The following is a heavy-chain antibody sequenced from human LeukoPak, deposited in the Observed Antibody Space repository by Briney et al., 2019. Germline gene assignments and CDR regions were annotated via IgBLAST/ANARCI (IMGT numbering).Heavy chain of an antibody. CDR1: GYSMTGGYY. V-gene: IGHV4-38-2*02. CDR3: ARHIRSPYYYGSGSWFDY. CDR2: IHHSGET. D-gene: IGHD3-10*01. J-gene: IGHJ4*02. Sequence: PSETLSLTCTVSGYSMTGGYYWGWIRQPPGKGLEWLGSIHHSGETYYNPSLRSRVTISVDTSKNQFSLKLSSVTAADTAVYYCARHIRSPYYYGSGSWFDYWGQGTLVTVSS.